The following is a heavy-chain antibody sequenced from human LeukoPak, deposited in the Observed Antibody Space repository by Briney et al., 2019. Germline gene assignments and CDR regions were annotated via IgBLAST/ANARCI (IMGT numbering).Heavy chain of an antibody. CDR2: ISAYNGNT. V-gene: IGHV1-18*01. D-gene: IGHD6-19*01. CDR3: ARVEGSGWNNWFDP. CDR1: GYTFTSYG. Sequence: ASVKVSCTASGYTFTSYGISWVRQAPGQGLEWMGWISAYNGNTNYAQKLQGRVTMTTDTSTSTAYMELRSLRSDDTAVYYCARVEGSGWNNWFDPWGQGTLVTVSS. J-gene: IGHJ5*02.